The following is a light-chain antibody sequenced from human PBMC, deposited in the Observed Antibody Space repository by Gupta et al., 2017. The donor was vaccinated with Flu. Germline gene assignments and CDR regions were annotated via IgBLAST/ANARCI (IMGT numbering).Light chain of an antibody. CDR1: ESVSTY. Sequence: DIQMTQSPSSLTASVGDRVTITCRASESVSTYLNWYQQKSGKAPKLLIYAASSLQSGVPSRVSGSGSGTDVTLTISSLQPEDFATYYCQQSYSTPHTFGQGTKVEIK. V-gene: IGKV1-39*01. J-gene: IGKJ1*01. CDR3: QQSYSTPHT. CDR2: AAS.